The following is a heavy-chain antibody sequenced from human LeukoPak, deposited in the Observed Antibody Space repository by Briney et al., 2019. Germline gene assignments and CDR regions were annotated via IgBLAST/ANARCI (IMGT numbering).Heavy chain of an antibody. CDR3: ARGIVGATTIDY. D-gene: IGHD1-26*01. Sequence: GGSLRLSCAASGFIFRSYWMHWVRQAPGKGLVWVSRIKPDGSSTAYADSVKGRFTISRDNAKNTLYLQMNSLRAEDTAVYYCARGIVGATTIDYWGQGTLVTVSS. CDR2: IKPDGSST. J-gene: IGHJ4*02. CDR1: GFIFRSYW. V-gene: IGHV3-74*01.